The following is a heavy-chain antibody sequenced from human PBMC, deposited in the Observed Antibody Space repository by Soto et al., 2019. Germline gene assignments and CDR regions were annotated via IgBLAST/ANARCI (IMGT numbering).Heavy chain of an antibody. D-gene: IGHD2-15*01. J-gene: IGHJ6*02. CDR1: GGSFSGYY. V-gene: IGHV4-34*01. CDR2: INHSGST. Sequence: QVQLQQWGAGLLKPSETLSLTCAVYGGSFSGYYWSWIRQPPGKGLEWIGEINHSGSTNYNPSLKSRVTISVDTSKNQFSLKLSSVTAADTAVYYCARAIGGGQVRGYYYYGMEVWGQGTTVTVSS. CDR3: ARAIGGGQVRGYYYYGMEV.